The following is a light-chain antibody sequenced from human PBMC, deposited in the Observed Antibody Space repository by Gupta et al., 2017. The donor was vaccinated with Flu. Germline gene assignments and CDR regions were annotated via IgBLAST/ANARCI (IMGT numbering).Light chain of an antibody. CDR1: DIGTKS. Sequence: SFVLTQPPSDHVAPGQLARISCSGQDIGTKSAHWYLQKPGQAPVLVVYHDSDWPSGIPERFSGANSGNTATLTISRVEAGDEADYYCHVWDTTVELVCGGGTKLTVL. CDR2: HDS. J-gene: IGLJ3*02. V-gene: IGLV3-21*02. CDR3: HVWDTTVELV.